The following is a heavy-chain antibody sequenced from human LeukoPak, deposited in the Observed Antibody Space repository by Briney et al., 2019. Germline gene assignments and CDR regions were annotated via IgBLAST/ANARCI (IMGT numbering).Heavy chain of an antibody. CDR2: ITNWNGGST. V-gene: IGHV3-20*04. J-gene: IGHJ3*02. CDR1: GFTFDEYG. D-gene: IGHD2-2*02. Sequence: GGSLRLSCEASGFTFDEYGMSWVRQAAGKGLEWVSAITNWNGGSTGYAGSVRGRFTISRDNAKNSLYLQMNSLRAEDTALYYCARCSCSSASCYSAFDIWGQGTMVTVSS. CDR3: ARCSCSSASCYSAFDI.